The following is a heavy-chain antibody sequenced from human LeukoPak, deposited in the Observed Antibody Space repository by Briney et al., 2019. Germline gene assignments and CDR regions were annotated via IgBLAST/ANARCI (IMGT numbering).Heavy chain of an antibody. V-gene: IGHV3-23*01. D-gene: IGHD1-26*01. J-gene: IGHJ4*02. CDR2: ISNSGEST. CDR3: AKERERGTLDY. Sequence: GGSLRLSCAASGFTFSSYAMNWVRQAPGKGLEWVSTISNSGESTYYADSVKGRFTISRDNSKNTLYLQMNSLRAEDTAVYYCAKERERGTLDYWGQGTLVTVSS. CDR1: GFTFSSYA.